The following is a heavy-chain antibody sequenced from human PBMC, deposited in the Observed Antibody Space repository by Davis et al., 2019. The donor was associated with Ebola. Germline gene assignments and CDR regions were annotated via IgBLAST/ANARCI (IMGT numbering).Heavy chain of an antibody. CDR3: ARDLQYVSSSSCMDV. CDR1: GYTFTSYY. CDR2: ISYDGSNK. V-gene: IGHV3-30-3*01. J-gene: IGHJ6*02. Sequence: SCKASGYTFTSYYMHWVRQAPGKGLEWVAVISYDGSNKYYADSVKGRFTISRDNSKNTLYLQMNSLRAEDTAVYYCARDLQYVSSSSCMDVWGQGTTVTVSS. D-gene: IGHD6-13*01.